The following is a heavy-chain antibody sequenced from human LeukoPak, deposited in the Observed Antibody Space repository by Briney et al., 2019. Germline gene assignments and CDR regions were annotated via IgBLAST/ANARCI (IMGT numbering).Heavy chain of an antibody. CDR2: INAGNGNT. CDR1: GYTFTSYA. CDR3: ARSDPSYYYDSSGYYYLDY. Sequence: ASVKVSCKASGYTFTSYAMHWVRQAPGQRLEWMGWINAGNGNTKYSQKFQGRVTITRDTSASTAYMELSSLRSEDTAVYYCARSDPSYYYDSSGYYYLDYWGQGTLVTVSS. D-gene: IGHD3-22*01. V-gene: IGHV1-3*01. J-gene: IGHJ4*02.